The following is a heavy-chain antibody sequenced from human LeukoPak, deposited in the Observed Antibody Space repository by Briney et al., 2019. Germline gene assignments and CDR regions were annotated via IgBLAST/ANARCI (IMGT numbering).Heavy chain of an antibody. J-gene: IGHJ4*02. CDR3: ARAVVGADFDY. D-gene: IGHD1-26*01. CDR1: GFTFSSYW. Sequence: GGSLRLSCAASGFTFSSYWMHWVRQAPGKGLVWVSRINSDGSSTSYAGSVKGRFTISRDNAKNTLYLQMNSLRAEDTAVYYCARAVVGADFDYWGQGTLVTVSS. CDR2: INSDGSST. V-gene: IGHV3-74*01.